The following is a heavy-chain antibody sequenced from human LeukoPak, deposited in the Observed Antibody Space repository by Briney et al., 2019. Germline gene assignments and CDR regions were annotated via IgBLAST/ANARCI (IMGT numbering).Heavy chain of an antibody. CDR1: GGSVSSGSYY. D-gene: IGHD3-22*01. V-gene: IGHV4-61*01. CDR3: ARVLYDSSGYYFAY. J-gene: IGHJ4*02. Sequence: SETLSLTCTVYGGSVSSGSYYWSWIRQPPGKGLEWIGYIYYSGSTNYNPSLKSRVTISVDTSKNQFSLKLSSVTAADTAVYYCARVLYDSSGYYFAYWGQGTLVTVSS. CDR2: IYYSGST.